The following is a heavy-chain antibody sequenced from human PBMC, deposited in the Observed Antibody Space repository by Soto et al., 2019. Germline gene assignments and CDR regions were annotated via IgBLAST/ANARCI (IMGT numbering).Heavy chain of an antibody. D-gene: IGHD1-1*01. V-gene: IGHV1-69*08. Sequence: QVQLVQSGAEVKKPGSSVKVSCKASGGTFSSYTISWVRQAPGQGLEWMGRIIPILGIANYAQKFQGSVPITADKATRTAYMDRSSVRSEDTAVYYWARDGRRRGGADDFWGQGTLVTVSA. CDR3: ARDGRRRGGADDF. J-gene: IGHJ4*02. CDR1: GGTFSSYT. CDR2: IIPILGIA.